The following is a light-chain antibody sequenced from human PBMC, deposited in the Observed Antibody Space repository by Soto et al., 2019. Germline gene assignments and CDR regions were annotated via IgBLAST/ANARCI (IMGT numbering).Light chain of an antibody. CDR1: QGISTT. CDR2: HAS. J-gene: IGKJ1*01. V-gene: IGKV1-13*02. CDR3: QQHNSCPRT. Sequence: IQMTQSPSTLSASVGDRVTLSCRASQGISTTLAWYQHKPGKAPKLLIYHASTLEAGVPSRFSGSGSGTDFTLTISSVQPEDFAIYYCQQHNSCPRTFGQGTKVEIK.